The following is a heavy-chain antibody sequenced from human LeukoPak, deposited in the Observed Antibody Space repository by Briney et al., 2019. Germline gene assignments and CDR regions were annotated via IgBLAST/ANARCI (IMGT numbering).Heavy chain of an antibody. CDR3: ARTTVVTGAPFDY. D-gene: IGHD4-23*01. CDR1: GGSISSSSYY. J-gene: IGHJ4*02. V-gene: IGHV4-39*07. Sequence: PSETLSLTCTVSGGSISSSSYYWGWIRQPPGKGLEWIGSIYYSGSTYYNPSLKSRVTISVDTSKNQFSLKLSSVTAADTAVYYCARTTVVTGAPFDYWGQGTLVTVSS. CDR2: IYYSGST.